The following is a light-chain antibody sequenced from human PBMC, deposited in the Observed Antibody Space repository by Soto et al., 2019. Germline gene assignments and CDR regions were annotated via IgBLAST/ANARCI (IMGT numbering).Light chain of an antibody. V-gene: IGLV1-44*01. CDR2: GNN. J-gene: IGLJ1*01. Sequence: QSVLTQTPSVXETPGQRVTITCSGSSSNIGRNSVNWYQHLPGTAPKLLTHGNNHRPSGVPDRFSGSKSGTSASLAISGLQPEDEADYCCAAWDDSMNEYVFGDGTKVPVL. CDR1: SSNIGRNS. CDR3: AAWDDSMNEYV.